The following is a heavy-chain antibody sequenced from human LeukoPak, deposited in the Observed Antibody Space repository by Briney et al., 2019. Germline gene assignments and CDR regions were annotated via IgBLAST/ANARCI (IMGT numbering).Heavy chain of an antibody. CDR3: AREWDY. Sequence: GGSLRLSCAASGFTVSSNYMSWVRQAPGKGLEWVAVIWYDGSNKYYADSVKGRFTISRDNSKNTLYLQMNSLRAEDTAVYYCAREWDYWGQGTLVTVSS. CDR2: IWYDGSNK. CDR1: GFTVSSNY. J-gene: IGHJ4*02. V-gene: IGHV3-33*08.